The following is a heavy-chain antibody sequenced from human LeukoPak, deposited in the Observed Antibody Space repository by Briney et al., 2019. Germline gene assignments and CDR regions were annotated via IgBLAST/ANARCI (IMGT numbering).Heavy chain of an antibody. Sequence: SETLSLTRTVSGGSISSYYWSWIRQPPGKGLEWIGYIYYSGSTNYNPSLKRRVTISLDTSKNHFSLKHSSGIAADTSVDFCAREYGDFWSRYYAFAIWGQGKMVTVYS. D-gene: IGHD3-3*01. CDR3: AREYGDFWSRYYAFAI. CDR1: GGSISSYY. V-gene: IGHV4-59*12. CDR2: IYYSGST. J-gene: IGHJ3*02.